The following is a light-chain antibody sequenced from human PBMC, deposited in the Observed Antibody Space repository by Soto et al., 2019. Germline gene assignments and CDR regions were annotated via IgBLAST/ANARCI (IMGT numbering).Light chain of an antibody. Sequence: QSVLTQPPSASGSPGQSVTISCTGTSSDVGAYNYVSWYQQHAGKAPKLVIYEVTKRPSGVPDRFSGSKSANTASLTVSGLQAEDEDYYYSSSFASSSTWVFGGGTKLTVL. CDR2: EVT. V-gene: IGLV2-8*01. CDR3: SSFASSSTWV. CDR1: SSDVGAYNY. J-gene: IGLJ3*02.